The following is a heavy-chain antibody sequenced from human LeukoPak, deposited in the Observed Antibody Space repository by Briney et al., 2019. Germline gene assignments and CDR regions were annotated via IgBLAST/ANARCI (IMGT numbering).Heavy chain of an antibody. V-gene: IGHV3-21*01. CDR2: ISSSSSYI. CDR3: AREDYSNLDFDY. CDR1: GFTFDDYA. Sequence: SLRLSCAASGFTFDDYAMHWVRQAPGKGLEWVSSISSSSSYIYYADSVKGRFTISRDNAKNSLYLQMNSLRAEDTAVYYCAREDYSNLDFDYWGQGTLVTVSS. J-gene: IGHJ4*02. D-gene: IGHD4-11*01.